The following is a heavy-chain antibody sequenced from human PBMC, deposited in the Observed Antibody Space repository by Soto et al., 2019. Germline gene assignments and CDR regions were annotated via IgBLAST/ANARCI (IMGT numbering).Heavy chain of an antibody. J-gene: IGHJ4*02. D-gene: IGHD4-17*01. V-gene: IGHV3-23*01. CDR3: AKDGDYGAFFDL. CDR2: ISGSGGYT. CDR1: GLTFARHA. Sequence: EVQLLESGGDLVQPGGSLRLSCAASGLTFARHAMSWVRQAPGKGLEWVSVISGSGGYTYYADSVKGRFTISRDNSTNTVYLQMNSLRAEDTAVYFCAKDGDYGAFFDLWGQGTLVTVSS.